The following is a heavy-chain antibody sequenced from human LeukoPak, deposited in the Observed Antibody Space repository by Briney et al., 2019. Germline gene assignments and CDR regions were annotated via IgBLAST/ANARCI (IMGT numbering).Heavy chain of an antibody. CDR2: IYYSENT. CDR3: TRRVAVAGTCKAFFDY. CDR1: GGSISGYY. D-gene: IGHD6-19*01. Sequence: SETLSLTCTASGGSISGYYFSWIPQPPGKGLEWIGYIYYSENTNYNPSLKSRVTISLDTSKNQFSLKLSSVTTADTAVYFCTRRVAVAGTCKAFFDYWGQGILVTVSS. J-gene: IGHJ4*02. V-gene: IGHV4-59*08.